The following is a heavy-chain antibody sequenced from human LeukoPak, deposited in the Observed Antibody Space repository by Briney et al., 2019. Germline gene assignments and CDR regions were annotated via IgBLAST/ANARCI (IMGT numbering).Heavy chain of an antibody. CDR3: ARGRQYDYVWGSYRYPYFQH. Sequence: SETLSLTCAVYGGSFSGYYWSWIRQPPGKGLEWIGEINHSGSTNYNPSLKSRVTISVDTSKNQFSLKLSSVTAADTAVYYCARGRQYDYVWGSYRYPYFQHWGQGTLVTVSS. J-gene: IGHJ1*01. CDR2: INHSGST. CDR1: GGSFSGYY. D-gene: IGHD3-16*02. V-gene: IGHV4-34*01.